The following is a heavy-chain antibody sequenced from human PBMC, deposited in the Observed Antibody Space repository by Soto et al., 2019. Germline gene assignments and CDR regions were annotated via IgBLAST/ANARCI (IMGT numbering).Heavy chain of an antibody. CDR1: GFTFSSYG. D-gene: IGHD6-6*01. J-gene: IGHJ6*02. CDR3: ARDRIAARPQYYYYYYGMDV. V-gene: IGHV3-33*01. Sequence: GGSLRLSCAASGFTFSSYGMHWIRQAPGKGLEWVAVIWYDGSNKYYADSVKGRFTISRDNSKNTLYLQMNSLRAEDTAVYYCARDRIAARPQYYYYYYGMDVWGQGTTVTVSS. CDR2: IWYDGSNK.